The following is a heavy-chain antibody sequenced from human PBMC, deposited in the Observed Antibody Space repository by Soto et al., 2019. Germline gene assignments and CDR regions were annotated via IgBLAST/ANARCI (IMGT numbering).Heavy chain of an antibody. CDR3: AHSPGWRITIFGVVALGFDY. V-gene: IGHV2-5*01. CDR2: IYWNDDK. Sequence: GSGPTLVNPTQTLTLTCTFSGFSLSTSGVGVGWIRQPPGKALEWLALIYWNDDKRYSPSLKSRLTITKDTSKNQVVLTMTNMDPVDTATYYCAHSPGWRITIFGVVALGFDYWGQGTLVTVSS. CDR1: GFSLSTSGVG. D-gene: IGHD3-3*01. J-gene: IGHJ4*02.